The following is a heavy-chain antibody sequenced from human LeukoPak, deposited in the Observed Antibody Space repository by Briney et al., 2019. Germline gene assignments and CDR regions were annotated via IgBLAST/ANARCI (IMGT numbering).Heavy chain of an antibody. V-gene: IGHV3-64*01. CDR2: ISSNGGST. CDR1: GFTFSSYA. D-gene: IGHD3-22*01. Sequence: GGSLRLSCAASGFTFSSYAMHWVRQAPGKGLEYVSAISSNGGSTYYANSVKGRFTISRDNSKNTLYLQMGSLRAEDMAVYYCARGSHYYDSSGPRPVDYWGQGTLVTVSS. J-gene: IGHJ4*02. CDR3: ARGSHYYDSSGPRPVDY.